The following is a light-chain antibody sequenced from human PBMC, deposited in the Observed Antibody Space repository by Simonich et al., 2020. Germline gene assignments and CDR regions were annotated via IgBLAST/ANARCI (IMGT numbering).Light chain of an antibody. V-gene: IGKV4-1*01. Sequence: DIVMTQSPDSLAVSLGERATINCKSSQSVLYSSNNKNYLAWYQQKPGHPPKLLIYWASTRASGVPDRFSGSGSGTDFTITISSLQAEDVAVYYCQQYYSTPLTFGGGTKVEIK. CDR3: QQYYSTPLT. J-gene: IGKJ4*01. CDR1: QSVLYSSNNKNY. CDR2: WAS.